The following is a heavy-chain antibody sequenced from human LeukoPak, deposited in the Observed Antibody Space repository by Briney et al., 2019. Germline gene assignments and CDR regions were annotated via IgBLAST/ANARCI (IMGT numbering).Heavy chain of an antibody. V-gene: IGHV4-34*01. D-gene: IGHD1-1*01. CDR1: GGSFSGYY. J-gene: IGHJ4*02. CDR2: INHSGST. Sequence: SETLSLTCAVYGGSFSGYYWSWIRQPPGKGLEWIGEINHSGSTNYNPTLKSRVTISVDTSKNQFSLKLSSVTAADTAVYYCASGSRNWNYLDYWGQGTLVTVSS. CDR3: ASGSRNWNYLDY.